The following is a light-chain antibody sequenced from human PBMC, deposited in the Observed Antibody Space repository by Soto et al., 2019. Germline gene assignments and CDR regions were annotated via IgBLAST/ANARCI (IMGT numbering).Light chain of an antibody. Sequence: DIQMTQSPSTLSASVGDRVTITCRASQSISSWLAWYQQKPGKAPKLLIYDASSVESGVPSWFSGSGSRTEFTLTISSLQPDDFATYYCQQYNSYPWTFGQGTKVDIK. V-gene: IGKV1-5*01. J-gene: IGKJ1*01. CDR2: DAS. CDR1: QSISSW. CDR3: QQYNSYPWT.